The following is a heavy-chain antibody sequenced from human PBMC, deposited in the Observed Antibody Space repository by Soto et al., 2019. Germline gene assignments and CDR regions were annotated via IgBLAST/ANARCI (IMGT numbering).Heavy chain of an antibody. CDR1: GWSFRGCY. D-gene: IGHD3-10*01. Sequence: PSDSLSPTYNAFGWSFRGCYWSWVRQPPGKGLEWIGEINHSGSTNYNPSLKSRVTISVDTSKNQFSLKLSSVTAADTAVYYCARGRDYYGSGSYYNTLDYWGQG. J-gene: IGHJ4*02. CDR2: INHSGST. V-gene: IGHV4-34*01. CDR3: ARGRDYYGSGSYYNTLDY.